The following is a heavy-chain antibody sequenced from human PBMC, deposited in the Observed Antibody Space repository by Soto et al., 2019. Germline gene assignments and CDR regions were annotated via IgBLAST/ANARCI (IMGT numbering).Heavy chain of an antibody. CDR1: GFSFSSYS. D-gene: IGHD2-2*01. CDR3: ARSLYSYQLPTYYMDV. Sequence: PGGSLRLSCAASGFSFSSYSMNWVRQAPGKGLEWVSSITSSSDYIYYADSVKGRFTISRDNAKNSLYLQMSSLRAEDTAVYYCARSLYSYQLPTYYMDVWGKGTTVTVSS. CDR2: ITSSSDYI. J-gene: IGHJ6*03. V-gene: IGHV3-21*01.